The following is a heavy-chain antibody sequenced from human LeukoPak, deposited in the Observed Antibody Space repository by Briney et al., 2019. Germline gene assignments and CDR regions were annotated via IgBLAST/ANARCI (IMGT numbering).Heavy chain of an antibody. Sequence: SETLSLTCIVSGDSISSYYGSWIRQPPGKGLEWIGYIHYSGNTNYNPSLKSRVTISVDTSKNQFSLKLSSVTAADTAVYYCARHSMVRVPYAFAIWGQGTLVTVSS. V-gene: IGHV4-59*08. D-gene: IGHD3-10*01. CDR2: IHYSGNT. CDR1: GDSISSYY. J-gene: IGHJ3*02. CDR3: ARHSMVRVPYAFAI.